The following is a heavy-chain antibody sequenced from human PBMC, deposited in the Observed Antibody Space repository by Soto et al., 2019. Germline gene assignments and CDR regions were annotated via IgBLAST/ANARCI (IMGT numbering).Heavy chain of an antibody. D-gene: IGHD3-10*01. Sequence: ASVKVSCKASGFTFTSSAVQWVRQARGQRLEWIGWIVVGSGNTNYAQKFQERVTITRDMSTSTAYMELSSLRSEDTAVYYCAAFPGRITMVRGAGYYGMDVWGQGTTVTVYS. V-gene: IGHV1-58*01. CDR3: AAFPGRITMVRGAGYYGMDV. J-gene: IGHJ6*02. CDR2: IVVGSGNT. CDR1: GFTFTSSA.